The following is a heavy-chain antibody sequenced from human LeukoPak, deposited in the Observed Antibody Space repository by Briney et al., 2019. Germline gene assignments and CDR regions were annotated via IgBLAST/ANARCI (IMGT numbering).Heavy chain of an antibody. J-gene: IGHJ4*02. D-gene: IGHD2-15*01. V-gene: IGHV4-39*07. Sequence: SETLSLTCTVSGGSISSSSYYWGWIRQPPGTGLEWIGSIYYSGSTYYNPSLKSRVTISVDTSKNQFSLKLTSVTAADTAVYYCARGYCSGGSCPNFDYWGQGTLVTVSS. CDR2: IYYSGST. CDR1: GGSISSSSYY. CDR3: ARGYCSGGSCPNFDY.